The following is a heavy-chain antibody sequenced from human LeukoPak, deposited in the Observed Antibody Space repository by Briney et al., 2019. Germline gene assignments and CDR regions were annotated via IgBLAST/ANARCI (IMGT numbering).Heavy chain of an antibody. Sequence: GASVKVSCKASGGTFSSYAISWVRQAPGQGVEWMGWINPIRGDPIYVQKFQGRVPLTRDTSIDTVHLELSRLKSDDTAVYYCARAPGHDTSNFGGLDFWGQGTLVTVSS. CDR1: GGTFSSYA. V-gene: IGHV1-2*02. D-gene: IGHD3-10*01. CDR3: ARAPGHDTSNFGGLDF. CDR2: INPIRGDP. J-gene: IGHJ4*02.